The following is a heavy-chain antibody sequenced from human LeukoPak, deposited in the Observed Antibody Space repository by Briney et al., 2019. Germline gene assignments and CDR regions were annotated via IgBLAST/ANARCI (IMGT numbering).Heavy chain of an antibody. V-gene: IGHV4-59*05. CDR2: IYYSGST. Sequence: GSLRLSCAASGFTFSIYTMNWVRQAPGKGLEWIGSIYYSGSTYYNPSLKSRATISVDTSKNQFSLKLSSVTAADTAVYYCAGRTPPRGSGSYDFWGQGTLVTVSS. CDR3: AGRTPPRGSGSYDF. D-gene: IGHD3-10*01. CDR1: GFTFSIYT. J-gene: IGHJ4*02.